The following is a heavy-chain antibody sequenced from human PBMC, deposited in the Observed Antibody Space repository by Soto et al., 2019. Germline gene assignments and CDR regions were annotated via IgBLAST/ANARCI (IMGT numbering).Heavy chain of an antibody. D-gene: IGHD3-10*01. CDR1: GYTFTSYA. CDR2: INAGNGNT. J-gene: IGHJ6*03. Sequence: ASVTVSCQASGYTFTSYAMHWVRQAPGQRLEWMGWINAGNGNTKYPQKFQGRVTVTRDTSASTAYMELSSLRSEDTAVYYCARDSTLWFGELPKFHMDVWGKGTTVTVSS. CDR3: ARDSTLWFGELPKFHMDV. V-gene: IGHV1-3*01.